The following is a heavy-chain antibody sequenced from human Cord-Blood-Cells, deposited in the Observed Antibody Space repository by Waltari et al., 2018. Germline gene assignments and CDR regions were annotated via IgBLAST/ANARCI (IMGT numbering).Heavy chain of an antibody. CDR2: INHSGST. J-gene: IGHJ4*02. Sequence: QVQLQQWGAVLLKPSETLSLTCAVYGGSFSGYYWSWIRQPPGKELEWVGEINHSGSTTSNPSLKSRCTISVDTSKNQFSLELSSVTAADTAVYYCARAAMVRGVINWGQGTLVTVSS. CDR3: ARAAMVRGVIN. CDR1: GGSFSGYY. D-gene: IGHD3-10*01. V-gene: IGHV4-34*01.